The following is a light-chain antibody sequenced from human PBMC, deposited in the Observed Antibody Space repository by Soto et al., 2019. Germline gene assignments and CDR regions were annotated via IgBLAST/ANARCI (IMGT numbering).Light chain of an antibody. Sequence: DIQMTQSPSTLSASVGDRVTITCRAIQRISSWLAWYQQKPGKAPKLLIYKASSLESGVPSRFSGSGSGPEFTLTIISLQTDDFATYYCQQYNSYSFGQGTKMEIK. J-gene: IGKJ2*01. CDR1: QRISSW. CDR2: KAS. CDR3: QQYNSYS. V-gene: IGKV1-5*03.